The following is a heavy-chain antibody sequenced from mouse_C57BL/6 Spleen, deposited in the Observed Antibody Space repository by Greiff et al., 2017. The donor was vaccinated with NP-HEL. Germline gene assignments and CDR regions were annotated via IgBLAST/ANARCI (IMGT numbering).Heavy chain of an antibody. CDR1: GFTFSSYG. V-gene: IGHV5-6*01. CDR3: ARHGGDSSGYWFAY. J-gene: IGHJ3*01. Sequence: DVHLVESGGDLVKPGGSLKLSCAASGFTFSSYGMSWVRQTPDKRLEWVATISSGGSYTYYPDSVKGRFTISRDNAKNTLYLQMSSLKSEDTAMYYCARHGGDSSGYWFAYWGQGTLVTVSA. D-gene: IGHD3-2*02. CDR2: ISSGGSYT.